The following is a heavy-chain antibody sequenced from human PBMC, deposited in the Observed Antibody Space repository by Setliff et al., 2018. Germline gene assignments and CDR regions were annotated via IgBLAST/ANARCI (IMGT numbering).Heavy chain of an antibody. CDR2: ISYDGSNK. Sequence: LSCAASGFTFSTYAMQWVRQAPGKGLEWVAVISYDGSNKYYADSAKGRFTISRDNSKNTLYLQMNSLRAEDTAVYYCARELGHYYYYYMDVWGKGTTVTVSS. J-gene: IGHJ6*03. V-gene: IGHV3-30*01. D-gene: IGHD7-27*01. CDR1: GFTFSTYA. CDR3: ARELGHYYYYYMDV.